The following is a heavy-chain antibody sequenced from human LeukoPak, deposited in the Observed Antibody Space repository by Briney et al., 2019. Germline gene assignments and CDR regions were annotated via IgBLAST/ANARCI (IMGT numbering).Heavy chain of an antibody. CDR3: ARAMVRGVIIH. D-gene: IGHD3-10*01. CDR1: GFTFSSYA. V-gene: IGHV3-30-3*01. CDR2: ISYDGSNK. Sequence: PGGSLRLSCAASGFTFSSYAMHWVRQAPGKGLEWVAVISYDGSNKYYADSVKGRFTISRDNSKNTLYLQMNSLRAEDTAVYYCARAMVRGVIIHWGQGTLVTVSS. J-gene: IGHJ4*02.